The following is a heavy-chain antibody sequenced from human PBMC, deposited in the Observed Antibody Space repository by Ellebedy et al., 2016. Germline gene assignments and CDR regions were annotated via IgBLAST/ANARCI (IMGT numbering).Heavy chain of an antibody. CDR2: ISYDGTNK. V-gene: IGHV3-30*09. CDR1: GFPFSSYA. D-gene: IGHD3-10*01. J-gene: IGHJ4*02. CDR3: ARGRYGSGKVGGPFDY. Sequence: GGSLRLSCAASGFPFSSYALHWVRQAPGKGLEWVAIISYDGTNKYYADSVKGRFAISRDNSKNTLFLQMNTLRTEDTAVYFCARGRYGSGKVGGPFDYWGQGTLVTVSS.